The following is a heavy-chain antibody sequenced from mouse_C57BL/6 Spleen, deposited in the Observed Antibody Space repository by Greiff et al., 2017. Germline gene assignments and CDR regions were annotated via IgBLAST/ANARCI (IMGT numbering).Heavy chain of an antibody. CDR1: KIKLQDYG. J-gene: IGHJ2*01. CDR2: ISSGSSTI. CDR3: ASYYGGYFDY. V-gene: IGHV5-17*01. D-gene: IGHD1-1*01. Sequence: EVMLVESGGGLVKPGGSLKLSCAKSKIKLQDYGLHWVRQAPEKGLEWVAYISSGSSTIYYADTVKGRFTISRDNAKNTLFLQMTSLRSEDTAMYYCASYYGGYFDYWGQGTTLTVSS.